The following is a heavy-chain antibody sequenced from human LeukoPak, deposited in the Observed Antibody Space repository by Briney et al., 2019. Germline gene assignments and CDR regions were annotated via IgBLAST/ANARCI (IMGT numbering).Heavy chain of an antibody. Sequence: GGSLRLSCATSGFTFSSYAMSWVRQAPGEGLEWVSTVSGGGGSTWYADSVKGRFTISRDNSKNTLYLQMNSLRAEDTAVYYCATYVRGDFDYWGQGTLVTVSS. J-gene: IGHJ4*02. CDR3: ATYVRGDFDY. D-gene: IGHD3-10*02. CDR1: GFTFSSYA. CDR2: VSGGGGST. V-gene: IGHV3-23*01.